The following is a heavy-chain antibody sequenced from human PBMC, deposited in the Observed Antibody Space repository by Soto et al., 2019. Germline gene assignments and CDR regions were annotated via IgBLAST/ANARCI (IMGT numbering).Heavy chain of an antibody. Sequence: EVQLVESGGGLVKPGGSLRLSCAASGFTFSSYSMNWVRQAPGKGLEWVSSISSSSSYIYYADSVKGRFAISRDNAKNSLYLQMNSLRAEDTAVYYCARVGGYYYYYMDVWGKGTTVTVSS. CDR3: ARVGGYYYYYMDV. V-gene: IGHV3-21*01. J-gene: IGHJ6*03. CDR1: GFTFSSYS. CDR2: ISSSSSYI. D-gene: IGHD2-15*01.